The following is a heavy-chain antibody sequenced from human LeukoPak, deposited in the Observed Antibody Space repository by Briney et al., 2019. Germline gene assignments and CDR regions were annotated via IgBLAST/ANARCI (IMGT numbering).Heavy chain of an antibody. Sequence: GGSLRLSCAASGFTFSSYEMNWVRQAPGKGLEWVSYISDSGTTIYYGDSVKGRFTISRDNAKKSLYLQMNSLRAEDTAVYYCARVRYFDWLGPFDYWGQGTLVTVSS. CDR3: ARVRYFDWLGPFDY. D-gene: IGHD3-9*01. CDR1: GFTFSSYE. V-gene: IGHV3-48*03. J-gene: IGHJ4*02. CDR2: ISDSGTTI.